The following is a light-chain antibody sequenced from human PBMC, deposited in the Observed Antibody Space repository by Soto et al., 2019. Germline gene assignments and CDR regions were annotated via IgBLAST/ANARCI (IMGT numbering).Light chain of an antibody. CDR2: SVS. CDR3: ISYTVSRSYV. J-gene: IGLJ1*01. Sequence: QSVLTQPASVSGSPGQSITISCSGTSSDIGTYDHVAWFQQFPGKTPKLVIYSVSDRPSGVSYRFSGSKSGNTASLTISGLQADDEADYYCISYTVSRSYVFRTGTKLTVL. V-gene: IGLV2-14*01. CDR1: SSDIGTYDH.